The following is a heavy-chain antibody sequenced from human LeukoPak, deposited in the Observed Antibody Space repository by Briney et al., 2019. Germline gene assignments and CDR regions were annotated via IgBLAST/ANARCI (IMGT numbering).Heavy chain of an antibody. CDR1: GFTFSSYE. CDR3: ARSLVVGATYPYH. Sequence: GGSLRLSCAASGFTFSSYEMNWVRQAPGKGLEWVTVISSDGSKKKYADSVKGRFTISRDNAKNSLYLQMNILRAEDTAVYYCARSLVVGATYPYHWGQGTLVTVSS. J-gene: IGHJ5*02. V-gene: IGHV3-30*03. CDR2: ISSDGSKK. D-gene: IGHD1-26*01.